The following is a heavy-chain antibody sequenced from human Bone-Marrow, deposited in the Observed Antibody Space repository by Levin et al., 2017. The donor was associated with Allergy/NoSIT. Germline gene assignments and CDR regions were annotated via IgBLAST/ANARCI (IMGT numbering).Heavy chain of an antibody. CDR3: VKDIGADDYNSYYYDYGMDA. Sequence: GGSLRLSCAASGFTFEDHAMHWVRQTPGKGLEWVSGINWNSGKIVYADSVKGRFTISRDNAKNSVYLQMNSLRSEDTALYFCVKDIGADDYNSYYYDYGMDAWGQGTTVIVSS. CDR2: INWNSGKI. V-gene: IGHV3-9*01. D-gene: IGHD5-24*01. J-gene: IGHJ6*02. CDR1: GFTFEDHA.